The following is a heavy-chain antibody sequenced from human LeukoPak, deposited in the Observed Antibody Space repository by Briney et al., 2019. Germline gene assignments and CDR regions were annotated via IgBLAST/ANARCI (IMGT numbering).Heavy chain of an antibody. Sequence: PSETLSLTCTVSGGSINSGGYYWSWIRQHPGKGLEWIGYIYYSGSTYYNPSLKSRVTISVDTSKNQFSLKLSSVTAADTAVYYCARAHCGGDCYSPDAFDIWGQGTMVTVSS. CDR3: ARAHCGGDCYSPDAFDI. CDR2: IYYSGST. J-gene: IGHJ3*02. CDR1: GGSINSGGYY. D-gene: IGHD2-21*02. V-gene: IGHV4-31*03.